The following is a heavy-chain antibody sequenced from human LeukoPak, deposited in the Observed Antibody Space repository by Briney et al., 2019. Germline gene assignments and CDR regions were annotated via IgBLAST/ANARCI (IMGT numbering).Heavy chain of an antibody. CDR3: ARWDYSSSSQNWFDP. CDR2: IYYSGST. D-gene: IGHD6-13*01. Sequence: SETLSLTCTVSGDSISSYYWSWIRQPPGKGLEWIGSIYYSGSTNYNPSLKSRATISVDTSKNQFSLKLSSVTAADTAVYYCARWDYSSSSQNWFDPWGQGTLVTVSS. V-gene: IGHV4-59*01. J-gene: IGHJ5*02. CDR1: GDSISSYY.